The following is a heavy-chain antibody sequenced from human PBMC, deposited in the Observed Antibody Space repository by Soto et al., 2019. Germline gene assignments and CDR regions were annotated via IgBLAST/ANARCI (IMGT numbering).Heavy chain of an antibody. CDR3: ARGAYYYGSGSPFGRGWFDP. CDR1: GGSISSGGYY. D-gene: IGHD3-10*01. CDR2: IYYSGST. Sequence: QVQLQESGPGLVKPSQTLSLTCTVSGGSISSGGYYWSWIRQHPGKGLEWIGYIYYSGSTYYNPSLKSRVTISVDTSKNQFSLKLSSVTAADTAVYYCARGAYYYGSGSPFGRGWFDPWGQGTLVTVSS. J-gene: IGHJ5*02. V-gene: IGHV4-31*03.